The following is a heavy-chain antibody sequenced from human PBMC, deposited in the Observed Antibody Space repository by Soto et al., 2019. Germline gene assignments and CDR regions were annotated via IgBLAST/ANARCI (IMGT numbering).Heavy chain of an antibody. CDR2: IGSAGDT. D-gene: IGHD6-13*01. V-gene: IGHV3-13*01. Sequence: EVQLVESGGGLIQPGGSLRLSCAASGFTFSSYDMHWVRQAAGKGLEWVSGIGSAGDTYYQGSVKGRFTISRENAKDSSHLHLSRRRAGDSALYYCARGWLATGGSFAYLCVWGKGPTVTASS. J-gene: IGHJ6*03. CDR3: ARGWLATGGSFAYLCV. CDR1: GFTFSSYD.